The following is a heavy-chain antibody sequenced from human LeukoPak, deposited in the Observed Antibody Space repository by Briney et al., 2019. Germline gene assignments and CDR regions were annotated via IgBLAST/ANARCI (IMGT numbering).Heavy chain of an antibody. CDR1: GFTFSDYY. D-gene: IGHD5-12*01. V-gene: IGHV3-11*01. CDR3: ARECYVFWGYSGYDAFDY. CDR2: ISSSGSTI. Sequence: GGSLRLSCAASGFTFSDYYMSWIRQAPGKGLEWVSYISSSGSTIYYADSVKGRFTISRDNAKNSLYLQMNSLRAEDTAVYYCARECYVFWGYSGYDAFDYWGQGTLVTVSS. J-gene: IGHJ4*02.